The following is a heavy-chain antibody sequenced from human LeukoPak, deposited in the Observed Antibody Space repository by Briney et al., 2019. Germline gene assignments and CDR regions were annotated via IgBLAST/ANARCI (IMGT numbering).Heavy chain of an antibody. CDR2: FDPEDGET. Sequence: ASVKVSCKVSGYTLTELSMHWVRQAPGKGLEWMGGFDPEDGETIYAQKFQGRVTMTEDTSTDTAYMELSSLRSEDTAVYYCATVRGYSYGPDVWGKGTTVTVSS. J-gene: IGHJ6*04. D-gene: IGHD5-18*01. CDR1: GYTLTELS. CDR3: ATVRGYSYGPDV. V-gene: IGHV1-24*01.